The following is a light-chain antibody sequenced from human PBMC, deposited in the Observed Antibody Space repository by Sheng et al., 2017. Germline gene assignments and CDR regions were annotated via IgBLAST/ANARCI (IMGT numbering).Light chain of an antibody. CDR2: QIS. V-gene: IGKV2-24*01. CDR1: QSLVHDNGFTY. J-gene: IGKJ1*01. CDR3: MQATHFPRT. Sequence: DIVMTQTLLSSPITLGQPAYISCRSSQSLVHDNGFTYLSWLHQRPGQPPRLLIYQISNRFPGVPDRFSGSGAVTDFTLKISRVEAEDVGIYYCMQATHFPRTFGQGTKVEVK.